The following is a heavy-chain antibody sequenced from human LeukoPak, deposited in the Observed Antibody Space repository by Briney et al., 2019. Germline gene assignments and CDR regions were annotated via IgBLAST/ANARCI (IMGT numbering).Heavy chain of an antibody. CDR3: ASGDIVVVPAAAGIKG. J-gene: IGHJ4*02. V-gene: IGHV1-69*13. D-gene: IGHD2-2*01. CDR1: GDTFSSYA. CDR2: IIPIFGTA. Sequence: SVKVSCKASGDTFSSYAISWVRQAPGQGLEWMGGIIPIFGTANYAQKFQGRVTITADESTSTAYMELSSLRSEDTAVYYCASGDIVVVPAAAGIKGWGQGTLVTVSS.